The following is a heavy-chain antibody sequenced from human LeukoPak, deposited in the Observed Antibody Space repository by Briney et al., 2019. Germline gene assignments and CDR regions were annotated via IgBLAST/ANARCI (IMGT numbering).Heavy chain of an antibody. D-gene: IGHD3-10*01. CDR1: GGPFSGYY. CDR3: ARRGFGSDY. Sequence: SETLSLTCAVDGGPFSGYYWSWIRQPPGKGLEWIGEINHSGSTNYNPSLKSRVTISVDTSKNQFSLKLSSVTAADTAVYYCARRGFGSDYWGQGTLVTVSS. J-gene: IGHJ4*02. CDR2: INHSGST. V-gene: IGHV4-34*01.